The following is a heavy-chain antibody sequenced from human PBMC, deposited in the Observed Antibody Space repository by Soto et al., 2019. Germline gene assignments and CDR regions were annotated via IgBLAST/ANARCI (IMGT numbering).Heavy chain of an antibody. CDR3: ARRAGADRSGYYIQRTRYYFDY. CDR1: GGSISSSSYY. J-gene: IGHJ4*02. D-gene: IGHD3-22*01. Sequence: SETLYLTCTVSGGSISSSSYYWGWIRQPPGKGLEWIGRIYYSGSTYYNPSLKSRVTIFADTSKNQFSLKMSSLTAADTAVYYCARRAGADRSGYYIQRTRYYFDYWGQGTLVTVSS. V-gene: IGHV4-39*01. CDR2: IYYSGST.